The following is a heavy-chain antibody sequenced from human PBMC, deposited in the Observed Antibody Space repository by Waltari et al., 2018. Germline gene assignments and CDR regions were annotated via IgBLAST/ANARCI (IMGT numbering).Heavy chain of an antibody. J-gene: IGHJ4*02. CDR2: ISGDGNTI. Sequence: VRLVESGGDLVRPGESLRLSCATSGFNFNNYNMNWVRQAPGKGVEGLSYISGDGNTIYYADAVKGRFTVSRDNARDSVYLQVNSLRADDTALYFCARVWGRGYLDYWGQGTLVTVSS. V-gene: IGHV3-48*01. CDR1: GFNFNNYN. CDR3: ARVWGRGYLDY. D-gene: IGHD3-16*01.